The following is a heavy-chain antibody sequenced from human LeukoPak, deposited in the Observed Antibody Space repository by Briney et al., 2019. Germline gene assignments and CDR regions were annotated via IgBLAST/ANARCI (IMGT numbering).Heavy chain of an antibody. J-gene: IGHJ3*01. CDR1: GGSISSSNW. V-gene: IGHV4-4*02. CDR2: IYHSGST. Sequence: SETLSLTCAVSGGSISSSNWWSWVRQPPGKGLEWIGEIYHSGSTNYNPSLKSRVTISVDTSKNQFSLKLTSVTAADTAVYYCAREHSGSLSDTFDLWGQGTRVTVSS. D-gene: IGHD1-26*01. CDR3: AREHSGSLSDTFDL.